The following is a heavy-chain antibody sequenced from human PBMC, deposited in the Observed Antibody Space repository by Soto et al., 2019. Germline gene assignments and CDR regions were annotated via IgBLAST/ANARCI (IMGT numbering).Heavy chain of an antibody. CDR2: IYHSGST. CDR3: ARLAPIAAADGMDV. CDR1: GYSISSGYY. J-gene: IGHJ6*02. V-gene: IGHV4-38-2*01. Sequence: LSLTCAVSGYSISSGYYWGWIRQSPGKGLEWIGSIYHSGSTYYNPSLKSRVIISVDTSKNQFSLKLSSVTAADTAVYYCARLAPIAAADGMDVWGQGTTVTV. D-gene: IGHD6-13*01.